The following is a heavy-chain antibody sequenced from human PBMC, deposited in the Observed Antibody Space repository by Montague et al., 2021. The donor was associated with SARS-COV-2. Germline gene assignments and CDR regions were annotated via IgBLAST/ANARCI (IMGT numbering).Heavy chain of an antibody. D-gene: IGHD2/OR15-2a*01. CDR3: ARDAYYFGPGRENHDAFDP. Sequence: SETLSLTCSVSGDSITPYGDSIGGYFWSWIRQPAGKGLEWIGRIYANGNFDYNPSLNSRVSMSMDTSKQEFSMRLISVTAADTAVYYCARDAYYFGPGRENHDAFDPWGQGILVTVSS. CDR1: GDSITPYGDSIGGYF. V-gene: IGHV4-4*07. CDR2: IYANGNF. J-gene: IGHJ5*02.